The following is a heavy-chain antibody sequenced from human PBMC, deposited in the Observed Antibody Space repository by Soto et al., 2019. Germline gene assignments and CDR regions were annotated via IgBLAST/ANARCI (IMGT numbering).Heavy chain of an antibody. CDR2: INPNSGGT. CDR1: GYTFTGYY. V-gene: IGHV1-2*04. D-gene: IGHD3-3*01. CDR3: ARDLLPLDFWSGYYPYYYYYGMDV. J-gene: IGHJ6*02. Sequence: KVSCKASGYTFTGYYMHWVRQAPGQGLEWMGWINPNSGGTNYAQKFQGWVTMTRDTSISTAYMELSRLRSDDTAVYYCARDLLPLDFWSGYYPYYYYYGMDVWGQGTTVTVSS.